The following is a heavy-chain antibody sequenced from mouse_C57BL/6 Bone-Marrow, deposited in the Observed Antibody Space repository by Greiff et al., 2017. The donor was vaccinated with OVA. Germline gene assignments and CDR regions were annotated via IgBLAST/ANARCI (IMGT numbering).Heavy chain of an antibody. Sequence: VQLQQPGAELVKPGASVKMSCKASGSTFTSYWITWVKQGPGQGLEWIGGIYPGSGSTNYNEKFKGKATLPVDTSSSTAYMQLSSLTSEDSAVYYCARDYGSLFDYWGQGTTLTVSS. J-gene: IGHJ2*01. D-gene: IGHD1-1*01. V-gene: IGHV1-55*01. CDR2: IYPGSGST. CDR3: ARDYGSLFDY. CDR1: GSTFTSYW.